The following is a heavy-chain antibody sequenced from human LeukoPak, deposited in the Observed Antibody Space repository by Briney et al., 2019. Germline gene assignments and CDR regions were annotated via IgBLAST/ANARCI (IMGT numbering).Heavy chain of an antibody. CDR2: IKQDGSEK. CDR1: GFTFSSYW. D-gene: IGHD3-22*01. CDR3: ARGPYYYDSSQGAFDI. Sequence: GGSLRLSCAASGFTFSSYWMSWVRQAPGKGLEWVANIKQDGSEKYYVDSVKGRFTISRDNAKNTLYLQMNSLRAEDTAVYYCARGPYYYDSSQGAFDIWGQGTMVTVSS. J-gene: IGHJ3*02. V-gene: IGHV3-7*04.